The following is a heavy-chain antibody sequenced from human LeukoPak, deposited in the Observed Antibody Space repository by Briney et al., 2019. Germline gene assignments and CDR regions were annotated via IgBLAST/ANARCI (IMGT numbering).Heavy chain of an antibody. D-gene: IGHD3-22*01. CDR1: GFTFSSYA. V-gene: IGHV3-23*01. J-gene: IGHJ4*02. Sequence: PGGSLRLSCAASGFTFSSYAMSWVRQAPGKGLEWVSAISGSGGSTYYADSVKGRFTISRDSSKNTLYLQMNSLRAEDTAVYYCAKDKDKGYDSSGYYSPLFDYWGQGTLVTVSS. CDR3: AKDKDKGYDSSGYYSPLFDY. CDR2: ISGSGGST.